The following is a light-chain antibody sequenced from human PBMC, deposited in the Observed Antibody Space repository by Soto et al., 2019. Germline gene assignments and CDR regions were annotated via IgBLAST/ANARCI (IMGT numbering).Light chain of an antibody. Sequence: QSVLTQPASVSGSPGQSITISCTRTSNDFGTYYFVSWYQQHPDKAPKLIIYDGTERPSGVSNRFSGSKSGNTASLTISGLQAEDEAHYYCCSYATCTMILGGGTKLTVL. CDR2: DGT. V-gene: IGLV2-23*01. CDR1: SNDFGTYYF. CDR3: CSYATCTMI. J-gene: IGLJ2*01.